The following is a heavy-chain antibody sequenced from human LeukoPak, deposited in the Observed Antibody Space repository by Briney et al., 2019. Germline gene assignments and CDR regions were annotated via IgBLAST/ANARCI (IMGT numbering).Heavy chain of an antibody. Sequence: SETLSLTCTVSGGPINVYYWSWIRQPPGKGLEWIGYISYSGSTNYNPSLKSRVTISVDTSKNQFSLKLSSVTAADTAVYYCARQPLLIVVVPAAARWDAFDIWGQGTMVTVSS. V-gene: IGHV4-59*08. CDR3: ARQPLLIVVVPAAARWDAFDI. CDR2: ISYSGST. J-gene: IGHJ3*02. CDR1: GGPINVYY. D-gene: IGHD2-2*01.